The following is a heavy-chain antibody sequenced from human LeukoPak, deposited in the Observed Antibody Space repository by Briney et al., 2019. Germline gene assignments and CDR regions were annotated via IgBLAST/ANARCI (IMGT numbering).Heavy chain of an antibody. D-gene: IGHD3-10*01. V-gene: IGHV4-34*01. CDR1: GGSFSGYY. Sequence: SETLSLTCAVYGGSFSGYYWSWIRQPPGKGMEWIGEINHSGSTNYNPSLKSRVTISVDTSNNQFSLKLSSVTAADTAVYYCARGIRITMVRGVLYYFDYWGQGTLVTVSS. CDR3: ARGIRITMVRGVLYYFDY. CDR2: INHSGST. J-gene: IGHJ4*02.